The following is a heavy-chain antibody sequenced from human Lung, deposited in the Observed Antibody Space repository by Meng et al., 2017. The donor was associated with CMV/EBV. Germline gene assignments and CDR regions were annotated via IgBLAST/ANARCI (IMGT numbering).Heavy chain of an antibody. D-gene: IGHD4-17*01. J-gene: IGHJ3*02. CDR2: TYYRSKWYN. CDR1: GDSVSSNSAA. Sequence: VQAHQSGPRLVEPSQILSLTCAISGDSVSSNSAAWNWIRRSPSRGLEWLGRTYYRSKWYNDYAVSVKSRITINPDTSKNQFSLQLNSVTPEDTAVYYCAREGDYDAFDIWGQGTMVTVSS. V-gene: IGHV6-1*01. CDR3: AREGDYDAFDI.